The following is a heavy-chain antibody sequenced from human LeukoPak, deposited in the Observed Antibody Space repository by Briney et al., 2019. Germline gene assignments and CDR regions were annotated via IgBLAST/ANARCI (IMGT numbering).Heavy chain of an antibody. V-gene: IGHV4-59*01. D-gene: IGHD2-15*01. CDR1: GASISSYY. Sequence: PSETLSLTCTVSGASISSYYCSWIRQPPGKGLEWIGYIYYSGSTNYNPSLKSRVTISVDTSKNQFSLKLSSVTAADTAVYYCARMVGNWFDPWGQGTLVTVSS. CDR3: ARMVGNWFDP. J-gene: IGHJ5*02. CDR2: IYYSGST.